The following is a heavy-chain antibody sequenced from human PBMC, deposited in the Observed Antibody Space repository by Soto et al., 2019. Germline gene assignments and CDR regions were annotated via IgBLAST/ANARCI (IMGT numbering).Heavy chain of an antibody. V-gene: IGHV3-74*01. CDR1: GFTLSNYW. J-gene: IGHJ5*02. CDR3: GRTYRDGLLGLDP. D-gene: IGHD7-27*01. CDR2: ISTDGSVT. Sequence: GSLRLSCVASGFTLSNYWMHWVRQAPGKGLVWVSRISTDGSVTTYADSVKGRFSISRDNAKNTLYLQMSSLRAEDTAMHYCGRTYRDGLLGLDPWGQGTLVTVS.